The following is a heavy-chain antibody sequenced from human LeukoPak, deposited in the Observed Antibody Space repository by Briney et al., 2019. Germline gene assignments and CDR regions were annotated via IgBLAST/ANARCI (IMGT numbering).Heavy chain of an antibody. Sequence: ASVKVSCKASGYTFTSYYMHWVRQAPGQGLEWMGIINPSGGSTSYAQKFQGRVTMTRDTSTSTVYMELSSLRSEDTAVYYCAREAYSSGYPHVFWFDPWGQGTLVTVSS. CDR3: AREAYSSGYPHVFWFDP. V-gene: IGHV1-46*01. D-gene: IGHD3-22*01. CDR2: INPSGGST. CDR1: GYTFTSYY. J-gene: IGHJ5*02.